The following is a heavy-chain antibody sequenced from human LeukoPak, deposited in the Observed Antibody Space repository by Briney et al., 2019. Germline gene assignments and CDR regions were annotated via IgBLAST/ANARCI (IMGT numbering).Heavy chain of an antibody. J-gene: IGHJ5*02. CDR2: INPSGGST. V-gene: IGHV1-46*01. D-gene: IGHD6-6*01. CDR3: ARDWDIFYSSSSPYNWFDP. Sequence: GASVKVSCKASGYTFTSYYMHWVRQAPGQGLEWMGIINPSGGSTSYAQKFQGRVTMTRDTSTSTVYMELSSLRSEDTAVYYCARDWDIFYSSSSPYNWFDPWGQGTLVTVSS. CDR1: GYTFTSYY.